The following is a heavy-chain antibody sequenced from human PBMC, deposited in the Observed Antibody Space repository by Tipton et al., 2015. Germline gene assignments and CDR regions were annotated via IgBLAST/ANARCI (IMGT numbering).Heavy chain of an antibody. D-gene: IGHD5-24*01. CDR1: GGSMSRSSYY. CDR2: ISYSGST. J-gene: IGHJ6*02. V-gene: IGHV4-61*01. Sequence: TLSLTCTVFGGSMSRSSYYWGWIRQSPGKGLEWIGYISYSGSTHYNPSLKRRVTISLDTSKNQFSLTLNSVTAADTAVYYCARDLEHGMDVWGQGTTVTVSS. CDR3: ARDLEHGMDV.